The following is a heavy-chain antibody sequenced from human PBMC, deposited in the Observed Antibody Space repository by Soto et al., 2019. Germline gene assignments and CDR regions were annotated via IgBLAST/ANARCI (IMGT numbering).Heavy chain of an antibody. CDR1: GYYYPDYW. CDR2: IDPSDSYT. J-gene: IGHJ5*02. D-gene: IGHD6-19*01. CDR3: ARHAPGGGWYVWFDP. V-gene: IGHV5-10-1*01. Sequence: GESLKISCKGSGYYYPDYWITWVRQMPGKGLEWMGRIDPSDSYTNYSPSFQGHVTISADKSISTAYLQWSSLKASDTAMYYCARHAPGGGWYVWFDPWGQGTLVTVSS.